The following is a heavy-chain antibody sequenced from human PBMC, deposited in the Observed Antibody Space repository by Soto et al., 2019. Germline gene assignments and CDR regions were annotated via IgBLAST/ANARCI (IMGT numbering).Heavy chain of an antibody. CDR1: GGSISSGGYS. CDR3: ARGPPFGY. Sequence: SETLSLTCAVSGGSISSGGYSWSWIRQPPGKGLEWIGYIYHSGSTYYNPSLKSRVTISVDMSKNQFSLKLSSVTAADTAVYYCARGPPFGYWGQGTLVTVSS. CDR2: IYHSGST. V-gene: IGHV4-30-2*01. D-gene: IGHD3-10*01. J-gene: IGHJ4*02.